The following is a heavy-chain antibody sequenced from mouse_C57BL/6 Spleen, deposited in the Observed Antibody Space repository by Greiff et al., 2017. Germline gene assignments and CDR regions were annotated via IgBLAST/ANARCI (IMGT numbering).Heavy chain of an antibody. Sequence: QVQLQQPGAELVKPGASVKLSCKASGYTFTSYWMHWVKQRPGRGLEWIGRIDTNSGGTKYNEKFKSKATLTVDKPSSTAYMHLSRLTSEDQAVYYYARDYGSPYDYAMDYWGQGTSVTVSS. J-gene: IGHJ4*01. V-gene: IGHV1-72*01. CDR2: IDTNSGGT. CDR3: ARDYGSPYDYAMDY. D-gene: IGHD1-1*01. CDR1: GYTFTSYW.